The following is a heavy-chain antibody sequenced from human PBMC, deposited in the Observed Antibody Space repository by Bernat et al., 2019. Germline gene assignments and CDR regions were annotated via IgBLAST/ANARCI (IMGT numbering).Heavy chain of an antibody. J-gene: IGHJ3*02. CDR3: ERENPPDAFDI. V-gene: IGHV3-33*01. Sequence: QVQLVESGGGVVQPGRSLRLSCAASGFTFSSYGMHWVRQAPGKGLEWVAVIWYDGSNKYYADSVKGRFTISRDNSKNTLYLQMNSLRAEDTAVYYCERENPPDAFDIWGQGTMVTVSS. CDR1: GFTFSSYG. CDR2: IWYDGSNK.